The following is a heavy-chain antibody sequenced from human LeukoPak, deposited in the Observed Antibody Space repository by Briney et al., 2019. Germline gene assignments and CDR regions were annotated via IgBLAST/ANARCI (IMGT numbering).Heavy chain of an antibody. CDR3: ARDNGDYLDY. V-gene: IGHV4-39*07. Sequence: PSETLSLTCTVSGGSISSSNYYWGWIRQPPGKGLEWIGSIYYSGTTYYSSSLKSRVIISVDTSKNQFSLKLSSVTAADTAVYYCARDNGDYLDYWGQGTLVTVSS. CDR2: IYYSGTT. D-gene: IGHD4-17*01. J-gene: IGHJ4*02. CDR1: GGSISSSNYY.